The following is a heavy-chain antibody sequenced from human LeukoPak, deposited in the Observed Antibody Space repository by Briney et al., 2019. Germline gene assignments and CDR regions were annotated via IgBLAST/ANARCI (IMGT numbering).Heavy chain of an antibody. V-gene: IGHV4-38-2*02. D-gene: IGHD6-19*01. CDR1: GYSISSGYY. J-gene: IGHJ4*02. CDR2: IYHDGST. Sequence: SETLSLTCTVSGYSISSGYYWGWIRQPPGKGLEWIGNIYHDGSTYYNPSLKSRVTMSVDTSKNQFSLTVSSVTAADTAIYYCARSGVSSSGWPFDFWGQGTLVTVPS. CDR3: ARSGVSSSGWPFDF.